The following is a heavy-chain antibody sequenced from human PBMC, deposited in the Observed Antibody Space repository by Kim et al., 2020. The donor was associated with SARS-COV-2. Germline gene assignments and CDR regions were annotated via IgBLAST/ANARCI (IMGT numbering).Heavy chain of an antibody. D-gene: IGHD5-12*01. Sequence: GGSLRLSCAASGFTFSSYAMHWVRQAPGKGLEWVAVISYDGSNKYYADSVKGRFIISRDNSKNTLYLQMNSRRAEDTAVYYCAGDRGSLPGYWGQGTLVTVSS. CDR1: GFTFSSYA. V-gene: IGHV3-30*04. CDR2: ISYDGSNK. CDR3: AGDRGSLPGY. J-gene: IGHJ4*02.